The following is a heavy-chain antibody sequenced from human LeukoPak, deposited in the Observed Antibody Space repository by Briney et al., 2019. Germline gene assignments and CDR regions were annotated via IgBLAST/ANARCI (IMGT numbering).Heavy chain of an antibody. CDR1: GASISSTSYY. V-gene: IGHV4-39*07. CDR2: IYTSGST. CDR3: AQGAVYSGGYYQLDY. D-gene: IGHD1-26*01. J-gene: IGHJ4*02. Sequence: PSETLSLTCTVSGASISSTSYYWVWIRQPPGKGLEWIGNIYTSGSTQYNASLKGRVTVSVDTSKNQLSLKLSSVTAADTAVYYCAQGAVYSGGYYQLDYWGQGTLVTVSS.